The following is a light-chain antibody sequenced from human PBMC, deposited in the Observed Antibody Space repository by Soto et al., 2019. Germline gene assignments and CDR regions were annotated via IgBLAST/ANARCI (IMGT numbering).Light chain of an antibody. CDR1: QSISRY. CDR2: AAS. V-gene: IGKV1-39*01. Sequence: DIQMTQSPSTLSASVGDRVTITCRASQSISRYLNWYQQKPGKAPKLLIYAASSLQSGVPSRFSGSGSGTEFTLSISSLQSEDFAVYYCQQYNYWPGTFGQGTKVDIK. CDR3: QQYNYWPGT. J-gene: IGKJ1*01.